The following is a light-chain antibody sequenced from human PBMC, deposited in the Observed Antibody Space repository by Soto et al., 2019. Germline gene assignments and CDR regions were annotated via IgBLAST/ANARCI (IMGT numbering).Light chain of an antibody. V-gene: IGKV3-20*01. CDR2: EAS. Sequence: EIVLTQSPATLSLSPGERATLSCRASQSVGNNLAWYQQKPGQAPGLLIYEASTRATGIPARFSGSGSGTDFTLTISRLEPEDFAVYYCQQYGSSGTFGQGTKVDI. J-gene: IGKJ1*01. CDR1: QSVGNN. CDR3: QQYGSSGT.